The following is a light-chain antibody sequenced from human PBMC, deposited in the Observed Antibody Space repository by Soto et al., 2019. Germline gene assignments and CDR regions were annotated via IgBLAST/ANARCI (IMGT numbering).Light chain of an antibody. CDR2: EVH. CDR3: SSYAGINDRWV. V-gene: IGLV2-8*01. CDR1: SSDIGAYNY. Sequence: QSALTQPPSASGSPGQSVTISCTGTSSDIGAYNYVSWYQQHPGKAPKLMIHEVHKRPSGVPDPCSGSKSGNTTSLTVSGLQAEDEADYYCSSYAGINDRWVFGGGTQLTVL. J-gene: IGLJ3*02.